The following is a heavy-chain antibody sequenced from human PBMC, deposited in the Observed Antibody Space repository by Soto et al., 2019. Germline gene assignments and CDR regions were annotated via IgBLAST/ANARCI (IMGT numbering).Heavy chain of an antibody. D-gene: IGHD6-19*01. V-gene: IGHV4-4*02. CDR3: ARSVGWYAIDY. CDR2: ISHSRSV. CDR1: GDSISTNYF. J-gene: IGHJ4*02. Sequence: QVLLQESGPGLVQPSGTLSLSCAVSGDSISTNYFWGWVRQPPGKGLEWVGDISHSRSVNYNPSLNCRVTISIDKSKNQCSLKLKSVTAAAAAVYYCARSVGWYAIDYWGQGTLVIVSS.